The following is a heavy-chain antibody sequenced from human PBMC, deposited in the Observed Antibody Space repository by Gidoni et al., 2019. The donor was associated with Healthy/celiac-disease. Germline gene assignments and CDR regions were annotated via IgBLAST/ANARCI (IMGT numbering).Heavy chain of an antibody. D-gene: IGHD3-22*01. Sequence: EVQLVESGGGLVQPGGSLRLSCAASGFTFSSYGMHWVRQAPGKGLVWVSRINSDGSSTSYADSVKGRFTISRDNAKNTLYLQMNSLRAEDTAVYYCARSNYDSSGWVGNADRPEFDYWGQGTLVTVSS. J-gene: IGHJ4*02. CDR3: ARSNYDSSGWVGNADRPEFDY. V-gene: IGHV3-74*01. CDR2: INSDGSST. CDR1: GFTFSSYG.